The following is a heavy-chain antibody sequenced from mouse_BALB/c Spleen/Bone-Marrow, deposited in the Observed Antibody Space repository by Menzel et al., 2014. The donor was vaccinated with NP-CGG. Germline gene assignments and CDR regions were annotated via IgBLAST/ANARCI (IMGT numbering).Heavy chain of an antibody. D-gene: IGHD2-3*01. Sequence: QVQLQQSGPELVKPGASVKISCKASGYAFSSSWMNWVKQRPGQDLEWIGRIYPGDGDTNYNGKFKGKATLTADKSSSTAYMQLSSLTSVDSAVYFCARSDGYRTMDYWGQGTSVTVSS. CDR3: ARSDGYRTMDY. CDR1: GYAFSSSW. V-gene: IGHV1-82*01. CDR2: IYPGDGDT. J-gene: IGHJ4*01.